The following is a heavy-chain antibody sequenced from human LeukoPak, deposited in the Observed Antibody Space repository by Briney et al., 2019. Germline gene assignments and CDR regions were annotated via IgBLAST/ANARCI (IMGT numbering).Heavy chain of an antibody. CDR3: ATSGYSSSWYFG. CDR2: ISGSGIST. J-gene: IGHJ4*02. D-gene: IGHD6-13*01. CDR1: GFTFSSYA. V-gene: IGHV3-23*01. Sequence: GGSLRLSCAASGFTFSSYAMNWVRQAPGKGLEWVSHISGSGISTYYADSVKGRFTISRDNAKNSLYLQMNSLRAEDAAVYYCATSGYSSSWYFGWGQGTLVTVSS.